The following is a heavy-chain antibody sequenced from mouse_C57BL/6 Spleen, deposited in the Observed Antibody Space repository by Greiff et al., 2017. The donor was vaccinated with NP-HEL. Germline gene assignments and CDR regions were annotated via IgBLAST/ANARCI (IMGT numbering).Heavy chain of an antibody. D-gene: IGHD1-1*01. V-gene: IGHV1-64*01. CDR2: IHPNSGST. CDR1: GYTFTSYW. CDR3: ATTVVANDYAIGY. Sequence: VQLQQPGAELVKPGASVKLSCKASGYTFTSYWMHWVKQRPGQGLEWIGMIHPNSGSTNYNEKFKSKATLTVDTSSSPAYMQLSSLTSEDSAVYYCATTVVANDYAIGYWGKGTSVTVAS. J-gene: IGHJ4*01.